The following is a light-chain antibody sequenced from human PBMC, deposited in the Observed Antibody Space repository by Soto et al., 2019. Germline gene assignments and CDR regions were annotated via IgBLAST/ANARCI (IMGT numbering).Light chain of an antibody. Sequence: QSVLTQPASVSGSPGQSITISCTGTSSDVGGYKYVSWYQQHPDKAPKLIIFEVSNRPAGASDRFSGSKSGSTASLTISSLQAEDEADYYCVSFTVHYSYVFGTGTKLTVL. V-gene: IGLV2-14*01. CDR3: VSFTVHYSYV. CDR1: SSDVGGYKY. J-gene: IGLJ1*01. CDR2: EVS.